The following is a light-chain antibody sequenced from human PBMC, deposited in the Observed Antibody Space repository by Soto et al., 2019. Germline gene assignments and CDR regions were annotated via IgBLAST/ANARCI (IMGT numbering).Light chain of an antibody. J-gene: IGKJ5*01. Sequence: EVVMTQSPATLSVSPGERATLSCRAIEIVRSYLAWYQQKPGQAPRLLIYGASTRATGIPARFSGSGSGTEFTLTISSLQSEDFAIYYCQQYNNWPPITFGQGTRLEIK. CDR3: QQYNNWPPIT. V-gene: IGKV3-15*01. CDR1: EIVRSY. CDR2: GAS.